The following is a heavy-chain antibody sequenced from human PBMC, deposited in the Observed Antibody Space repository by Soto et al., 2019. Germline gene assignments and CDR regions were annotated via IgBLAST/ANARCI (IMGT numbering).Heavy chain of an antibody. CDR1: GFTFSSYG. CDR2: ISYDGSNK. Sequence: QVQLVESGGGVVQPGRSLRLSCAASGFTFSSYGMHWVRQAPGKGLEWVAVISYDGSNKYYADSVKGRFTISRDNSKNTLYLQMNSLIAEDTAVYYCAKPRGGWLERVAFDILGQGTMVTVSS. CDR3: AKPRGGWLERVAFDI. D-gene: IGHD6-19*01. J-gene: IGHJ3*02. V-gene: IGHV3-30*18.